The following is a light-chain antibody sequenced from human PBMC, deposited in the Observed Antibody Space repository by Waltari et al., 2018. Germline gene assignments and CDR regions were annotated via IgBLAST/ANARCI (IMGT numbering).Light chain of an antibody. CDR1: QSISSN. CDR3: QQYNNRPS. CDR2: GAF. J-gene: IGKJ1*01. Sequence: EIVMTQSPATLSGSPGERATLSCRASQSISSNLAWYQQKPGQAPRLLIYGAFTRATGIPARFSGSGSGTEFTLTISSLQSEDFAIYYCQQYNNRPSFGQGTKVEIK. V-gene: IGKV3D-15*01.